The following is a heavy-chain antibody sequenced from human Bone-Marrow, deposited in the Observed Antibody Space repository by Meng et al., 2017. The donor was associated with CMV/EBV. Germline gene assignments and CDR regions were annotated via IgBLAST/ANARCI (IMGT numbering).Heavy chain of an antibody. Sequence: GGSLRLSCAASGFTFSSYSMNWVRQAPGKGLEWVSYISSSSSTIYYADSVKGRFTISRDNAKNSLYLQMNSLRAEDTAVYYCARDVVVAAAGDYYYYYGMDVWGQGTTVTVSS. V-gene: IGHV3-48*04. J-gene: IGHJ6*02. D-gene: IGHD6-13*01. CDR1: GFTFSSYS. CDR2: ISSSSSTI. CDR3: ARDVVVAAAGDYYYYYGMDV.